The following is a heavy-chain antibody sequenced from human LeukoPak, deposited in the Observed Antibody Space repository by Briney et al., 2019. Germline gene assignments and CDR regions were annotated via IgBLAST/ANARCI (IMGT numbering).Heavy chain of an antibody. Sequence: GRSLRLSCAASGFTFDDYAMHWVRQAPGKGLEWVSGISWNSGSIGYADSVKGRFTISRDNAKNSLYLQTNSLRAEDTALYYCAKALTAVVVPAATDYWGQGTLVTVSS. CDR1: GFTFDDYA. D-gene: IGHD2-2*01. V-gene: IGHV3-9*01. CDR3: AKALTAVVVPAATDY. CDR2: ISWNSGSI. J-gene: IGHJ4*02.